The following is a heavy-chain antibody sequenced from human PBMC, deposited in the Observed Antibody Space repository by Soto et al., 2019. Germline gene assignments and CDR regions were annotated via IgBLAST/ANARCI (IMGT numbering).Heavy chain of an antibody. CDR2: INPGNGNT. Sequence: QVQVVQSGAEVKKPGASVKVSCKASGYTFTSYAMHLVRQAPGQRLEWMGWINPGNGNTKNSQKFQGRVTITRDTFASTAYMELSSLRSEDTAVYYWARGASSVTPFSFDLWGRGTLVTVSS. CDR3: ARGASSVTPFSFDL. V-gene: IGHV1-3*01. CDR1: GYTFTSYA. J-gene: IGHJ2*01. D-gene: IGHD4-17*01.